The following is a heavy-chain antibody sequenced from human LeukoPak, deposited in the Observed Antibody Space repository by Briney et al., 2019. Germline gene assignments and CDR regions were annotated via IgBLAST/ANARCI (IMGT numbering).Heavy chain of an antibody. CDR3: ARAYYYYYYMDV. CDR1: GFTFSSFG. CDR2: IRFDGSNK. J-gene: IGHJ6*03. V-gene: IGHV3-30*02. Sequence: GGSLRLSCGASGFTFSSFGMHWVRQAPGKGLEWVAFIRFDGSNKYYADSVKGRFTISRDNSKNTLFLQVNSLRAEDTAVYYCARAYYYYYYMDVWGKGTTVTVSS.